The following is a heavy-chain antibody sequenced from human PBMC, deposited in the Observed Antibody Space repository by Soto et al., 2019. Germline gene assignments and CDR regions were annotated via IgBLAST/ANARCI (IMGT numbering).Heavy chain of an antibody. CDR1: GGSFSCYY. D-gene: IGHD2-2*01. Sequence: ETLSLTCAVYGGSFSCYYWSWIRQPPGKVLEWIGEINHSGSTNYNPSLKSRVTISVDTSKNQFSLKLSSVTAADTAVYYCASLVVPAALDDYWGQGTLVTVSS. CDR2: INHSGST. V-gene: IGHV4-34*01. CDR3: ASLVVPAALDDY. J-gene: IGHJ4*02.